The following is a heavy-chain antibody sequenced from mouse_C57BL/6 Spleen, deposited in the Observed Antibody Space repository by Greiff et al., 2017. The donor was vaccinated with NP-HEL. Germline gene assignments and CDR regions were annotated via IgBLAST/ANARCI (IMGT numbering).Heavy chain of an antibody. CDR1: GYAFSSYW. Sequence: QVQLQQSGAELVKPGASVKISCKASGYAFSSYWMNWVKQRPGKGLAWIGQIYPGDGDTNYNGKFKGKATLTADKSSSTAYMQLSSLTSEDSAVYFCARGGPNWYYFDYWGQGTTLTVSS. V-gene: IGHV1-80*01. CDR2: IYPGDGDT. CDR3: ARGGPNWYYFDY. J-gene: IGHJ2*01.